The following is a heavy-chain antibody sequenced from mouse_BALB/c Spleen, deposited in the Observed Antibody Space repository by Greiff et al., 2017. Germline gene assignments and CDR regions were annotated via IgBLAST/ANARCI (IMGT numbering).Heavy chain of an antibody. CDR3: TRDRDYYDYDRRVFAY. J-gene: IGHJ3*01. CDR1: GFTFSSYT. V-gene: IGHV5-6-4*01. CDR2: ISSGGSYT. D-gene: IGHD2-4*01. Sequence: EVKLMESGGGLVKPGGSLKLSCAASGFTFSSYTMSWVRQTPEKRLEWVATISSGGSYTYYPDSVKGRFTISRDNAKNTLYLQMSSLKSEDTAMYYCTRDRDYYDYDRRVFAYWGQGTLVTVSA.